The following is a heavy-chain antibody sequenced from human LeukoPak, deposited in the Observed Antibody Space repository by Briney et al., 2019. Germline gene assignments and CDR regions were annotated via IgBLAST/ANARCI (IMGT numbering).Heavy chain of an antibody. CDR2: IYHSGST. CDR3: ARAIDYGDSYYLDY. D-gene: IGHD4-17*01. J-gene: IGHJ4*02. Sequence: SQTLSLTCAVSGGSISSGGYSWSWIRQPAGKGLEWIGYIYHSGSTYYNPSLKSRVTISVDRSKNQFSLKLSSVTAADTAVYYCARAIDYGDSYYLDYWGQGTLVTVSS. V-gene: IGHV4-30-2*01. CDR1: GGSISSGGYS.